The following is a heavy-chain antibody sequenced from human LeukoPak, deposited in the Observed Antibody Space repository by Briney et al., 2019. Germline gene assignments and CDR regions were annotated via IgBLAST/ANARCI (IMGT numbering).Heavy chain of an antibody. J-gene: IGHJ5*02. D-gene: IGHD2-15*01. CDR2: ISAYNGNT. CDR1: GYTFTSYG. Sequence: GASVKVSCKASGYTFTSYGISWVRQAPGQGLEWMGWISAYNGNTNYAQKLQGRVTMTTDTSTSTVYMELSSLRSEDTAVYYCARDGEEVVVVAATDNWFDPWGQGTLVTVSS. CDR3: ARDGEEVVVVAATDNWFDP. V-gene: IGHV1-18*01.